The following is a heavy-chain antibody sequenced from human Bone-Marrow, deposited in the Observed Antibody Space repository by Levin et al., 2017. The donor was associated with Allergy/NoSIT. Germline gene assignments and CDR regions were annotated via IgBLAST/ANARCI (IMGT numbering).Heavy chain of an antibody. V-gene: IGHV3-15*01. CDR2: IKSKTDGGTT. Sequence: GGSLRLSCAASGFTFSNAWMSWVRQAPGKGLEWVGRIKSKTDGGTTDYAAPVKGRFTISRDDSKNTLYLQMNSLKTEDTAVYYCTTVVDYGDDVSEPKTNPNWFDPWGQGTLVTVSS. D-gene: IGHD4-17*01. CDR1: GFTFSNAW. CDR3: TTVVDYGDDVSEPKTNPNWFDP. J-gene: IGHJ5*02.